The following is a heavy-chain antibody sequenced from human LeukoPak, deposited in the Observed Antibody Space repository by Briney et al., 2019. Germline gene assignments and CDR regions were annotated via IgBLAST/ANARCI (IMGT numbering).Heavy chain of an antibody. V-gene: IGHV3-30*18. J-gene: IGHJ3*02. D-gene: IGHD6-19*01. CDR1: GFTFSSYE. Sequence: GGSLRLSCAASGFTFSSYEMNWVRQAPGKGLEWVAVISYDGSNKYYADSVKGRFTISRVNSKNTLYLQMNSLRAEDTAVYYCAKDFVYSSGWYDWVGVGAFDIWGQGTMVTVSS. CDR3: AKDFVYSSGWYDWVGVGAFDI. CDR2: ISYDGSNK.